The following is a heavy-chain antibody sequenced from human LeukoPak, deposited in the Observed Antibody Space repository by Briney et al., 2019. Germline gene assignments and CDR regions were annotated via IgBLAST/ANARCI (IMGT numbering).Heavy chain of an antibody. J-gene: IGHJ4*02. CDR2: INPNTGVT. V-gene: IGHV1-2*02. CDR1: GYTFTANY. CDR3: ARYPREGGNY. Sequence: GASGKVSCKASGYTFTANYIHWVRQAPGQGLEWMGWINPNTGVTNFAQRFQGRVTMTRDTSISSAYMELSRLTPDDTAVYYCARYPREGGNYWGQGTLVTVSS. D-gene: IGHD1-26*01.